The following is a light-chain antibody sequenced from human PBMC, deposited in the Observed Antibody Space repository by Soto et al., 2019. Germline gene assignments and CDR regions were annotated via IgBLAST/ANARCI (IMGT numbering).Light chain of an antibody. CDR2: GAS. V-gene: IGKV3-20*01. CDR1: QSVSSNY. Sequence: EIVLTQSPGTLSLSPGERATLSCRASQSVSSNYLAWYQQKPGQAPRLLIYGASTRATGIPARFSGSGSGTDFTLTITRLEPEDFAMYYCQRYDSLRTFGQGTKVDIK. J-gene: IGKJ1*01. CDR3: QRYDSLRT.